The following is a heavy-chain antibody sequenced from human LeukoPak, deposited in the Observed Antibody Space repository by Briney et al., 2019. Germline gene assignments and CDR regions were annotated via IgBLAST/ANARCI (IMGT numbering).Heavy chain of an antibody. D-gene: IGHD1-1*01. J-gene: IGHJ3*02. CDR1: GFSFSNYA. Sequence: GGSLRLSCAASGFSFSNYAMSWVRQTPGKGLEWVSTIYYSGGDTYSADSVKGRFTISRDNSRNMVYLQMNSLRAEDTAVYYCAKIESDPVQDDAFDIWGQGTMVTVSS. CDR3: AKIESDPVQDDAFDI. V-gene: IGHV3-23*01. CDR2: IYYSGGDT.